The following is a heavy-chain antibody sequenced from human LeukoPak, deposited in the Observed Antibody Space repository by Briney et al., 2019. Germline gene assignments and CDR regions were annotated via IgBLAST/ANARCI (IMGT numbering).Heavy chain of an antibody. CDR3: ARATYQGESDAFDI. Sequence: GGSLRLSSAASGFTFSSYEMNWVRPAPGKGLAWLSYISSSGSTIYYADSVKGRFTISRDNAKNSLYPQMNSLRAEDTAVYYCARATYQGESDAFDIWGQGTMVTVSS. CDR1: GFTFSSYE. V-gene: IGHV3-48*03. J-gene: IGHJ3*02. CDR2: ISSSGSTI. D-gene: IGHD3-10*01.